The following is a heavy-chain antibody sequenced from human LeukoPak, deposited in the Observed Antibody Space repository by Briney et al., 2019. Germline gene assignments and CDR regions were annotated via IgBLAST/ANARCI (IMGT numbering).Heavy chain of an antibody. J-gene: IGHJ4*02. Sequence: SETLSLTCTVSGDSISRTSYYWGWIRQPPGKGLEWIGSIYYSGSAYYNPSLKSRVTISVDTSKNQFSLKLTSVTAADTAVFFCAKAVRLGTLRYDCDYWAREPWSPSPQ. D-gene: IGHD3-3*01. CDR1: GDSISRTSYY. CDR3: AKAVRLGTLRYDCDY. V-gene: IGHV4-39*01. CDR2: IYYSGSA.